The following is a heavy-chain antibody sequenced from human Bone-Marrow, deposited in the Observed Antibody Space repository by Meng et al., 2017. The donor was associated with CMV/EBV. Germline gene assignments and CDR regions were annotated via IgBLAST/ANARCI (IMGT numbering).Heavy chain of an antibody. D-gene: IGHD2-2*01. Sequence: ASVKVSCKASGYTFTSYDINWVRQATGQGLEWMGWMNPNSGNTGYAQKFQGRVTITADKSTSTAYMELSSLRSEDTAVYYCARVESSTSCLDYWGEETLVTGSS. J-gene: IGHJ4*02. V-gene: IGHV1-8*03. CDR2: MNPNSGNT. CDR3: ARVESSTSCLDY. CDR1: GYTFTSYD.